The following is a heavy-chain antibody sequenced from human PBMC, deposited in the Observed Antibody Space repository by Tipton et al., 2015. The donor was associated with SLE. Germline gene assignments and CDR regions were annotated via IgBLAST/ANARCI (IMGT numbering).Heavy chain of an antibody. D-gene: IGHD3-10*01. CDR3: ARSTGLYYYGSGSAPYYFDY. CDR2: IYQSGST. Sequence: TLSLTCAVSGYSISSGYYWGWIRQPPGKGLEWIGSIYQSGSTYYNPSLKSRVTISVDTSKNQFSLKLSSVTAADTAVYYCARSTGLYYYGSGSAPYYFDYWGQGTLVTVSS. J-gene: IGHJ4*02. CDR1: GYSISSGYY. V-gene: IGHV4-38-2*01.